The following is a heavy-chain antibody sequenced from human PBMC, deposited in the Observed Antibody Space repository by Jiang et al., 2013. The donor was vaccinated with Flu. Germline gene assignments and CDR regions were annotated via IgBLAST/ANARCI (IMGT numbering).Heavy chain of an antibody. D-gene: IGHD4-17*01. V-gene: IGHV1-69*04. CDR1: GGTFSSYA. CDR3: ARAPSDYGDSHYFDY. J-gene: IGHJ4*02. CDR2: IIPILGIA. Sequence: SGAEVKKPGSSVKVSCKASGGTFSSYAISWVRQAPGQGLEWMGRIIPILGIANYAQKFQGRVTITADKSTSTAYMELSSLRSEDTAVYYCARAPSDYGDSHYFDYWGQGTLVTVSS.